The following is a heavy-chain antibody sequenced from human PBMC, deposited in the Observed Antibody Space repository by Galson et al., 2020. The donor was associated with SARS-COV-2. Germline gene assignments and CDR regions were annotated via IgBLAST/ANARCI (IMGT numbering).Heavy chain of an antibody. CDR2: IDWDDDK. Sequence: SGSTLVIPTHTRTLTCTFSGFSLSTSGMRVSWIRPPPGKALEWLARIDWDDDKFYSTSLKTRLTISKDTSKNQVVLTMTNMDPVDTATYDWSSELDDILSGYDYGMGVWGQGTTVTGSS. CDR3: SSELDDILSGYDYGMGV. J-gene: IGHJ6*02. V-gene: IGHV2-70*04. CDR1: GFSLSTSGMR. D-gene: IGHD3-9*01.